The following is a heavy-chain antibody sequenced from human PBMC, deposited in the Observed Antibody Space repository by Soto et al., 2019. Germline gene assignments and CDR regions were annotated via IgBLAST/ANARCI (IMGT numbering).Heavy chain of an antibody. J-gene: IGHJ6*02. D-gene: IGHD6-19*01. CDR3: VRDGISARDPYYDGLDV. Sequence: QVQVVESGGGVVQARGSLRLSCAASGFAFKTFAMHWVRQVPVKGLEWVGVISYDGSNKYYGDSVRGRFTISRDNSKNTLYLEMNSLTIEDTAVYFCVRDGISARDPYYDGLDVWGQGTTVTVSS. CDR2: ISYDGSNK. CDR1: GFAFKTFA. V-gene: IGHV3-30*04.